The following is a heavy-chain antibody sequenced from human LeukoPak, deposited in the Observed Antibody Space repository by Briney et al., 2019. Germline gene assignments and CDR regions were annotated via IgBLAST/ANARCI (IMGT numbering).Heavy chain of an antibody. J-gene: IGHJ2*01. CDR1: GFTFSSYA. Sequence: PGGSLRLSCTTSGFTFSSYALSWVRQAPGKGLEWVSGIRVSGSTYYPDSVTGRFTISRDNSENTLYLQMNSLRPEDTAVYYCAKVDWYLDLWGHGTLITVSS. CDR3: AKVDWYLDL. CDR2: IRVSGST. V-gene: IGHV3-23*01.